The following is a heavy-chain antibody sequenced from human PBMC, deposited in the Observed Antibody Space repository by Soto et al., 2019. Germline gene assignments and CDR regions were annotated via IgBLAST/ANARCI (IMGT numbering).Heavy chain of an antibody. V-gene: IGHV3-21*01. CDR3: ARDRGYDAHDYYYNAMDV. CDR1: GFTFRTYT. CDR2: IRGFSPYT. D-gene: IGHD2-15*01. Sequence: GGSLRLSCISSGFTFRTYTMNWVRQAPGQGLEWVSGIRGFSPYTFYAESVKGRFTISRDNAKNSLYLQMNSLRAEDTAVYYCARDRGYDAHDYYYNAMDVWGQGTTVTVSS. J-gene: IGHJ6*02.